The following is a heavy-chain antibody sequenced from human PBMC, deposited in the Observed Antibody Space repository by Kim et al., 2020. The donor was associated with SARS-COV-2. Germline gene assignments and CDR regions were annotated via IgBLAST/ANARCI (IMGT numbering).Heavy chain of an antibody. V-gene: IGHV3-30*01. J-gene: IGHJ4*02. D-gene: IGHD5-12*01. CDR3: AREVEMATIGFPHDY. Sequence: SQKGRFTIARDKSKNTLDLQMNSLRAEDTAVYYCAREVEMATIGFPHDYWGQGTLVTVSS.